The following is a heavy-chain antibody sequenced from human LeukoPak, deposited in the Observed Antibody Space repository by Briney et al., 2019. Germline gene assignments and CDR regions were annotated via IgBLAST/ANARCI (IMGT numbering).Heavy chain of an antibody. D-gene: IGHD3-10*01. CDR1: GGSISSGGYY. CDR2: IYYSGST. V-gene: IGHV4-31*03. CDR3: ARATVRGVIIGSDAFDI. Sequence: PSETLSLTCTVSGGSISSGGYYWSWIRQHPGKGLEWIGYIYYSGSTYYNPSLKSRVTISVDTSKNQFSLKLSSVTAADTAVYYCARATVRGVIIGSDAFDIWGQGTMVTVSS. J-gene: IGHJ3*02.